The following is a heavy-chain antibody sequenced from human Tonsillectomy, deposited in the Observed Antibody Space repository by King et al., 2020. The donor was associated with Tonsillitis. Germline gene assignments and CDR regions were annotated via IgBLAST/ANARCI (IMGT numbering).Heavy chain of an antibody. J-gene: IGHJ3*02. CDR2: FDPEDGET. Sequence: GQLVQSGAEVKKPGASVKVSCKVSGYTLTELSMHWVRQAPGKGLEWMGGFDPEDGETIYTQKFQGRVTMTEDTSTDTAYMELSSLGSEDTAVYYCATGYSSGWSFAFDIWGQGTMVTVSS. D-gene: IGHD6-19*01. CDR3: ATGYSSGWSFAFDI. CDR1: GYTLTELS. V-gene: IGHV1-24*01.